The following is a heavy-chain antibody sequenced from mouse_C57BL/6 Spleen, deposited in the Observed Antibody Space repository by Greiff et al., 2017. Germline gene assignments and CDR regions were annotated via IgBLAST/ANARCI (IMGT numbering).Heavy chain of an antibody. Sequence: EVQVVESGPGLVKPSQSLSLTCSVTGYSITSGYYWNWIRQFPGNKLEWMGYISYDGSNNYNPSLKNRISITRDTSKNQFFLKLNSVTTEDAATYYCATGDYYGSSGFAYWGQGTLVTVSA. CDR3: ATGDYYGSSGFAY. V-gene: IGHV3-6*01. D-gene: IGHD1-1*01. CDR2: ISYDGSN. J-gene: IGHJ3*01. CDR1: GYSITSGYY.